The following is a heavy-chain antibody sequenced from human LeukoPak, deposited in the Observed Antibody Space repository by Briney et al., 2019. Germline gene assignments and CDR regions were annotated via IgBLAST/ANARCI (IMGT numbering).Heavy chain of an antibody. Sequence: EASVKASCKASGYTFTSYGISWVRQAPGQGLEWMGWINTYNGNTKYAQKLQGRVTMTTDTSTSTAYMELRRLRSDDTAVYYCASGVIFGVVTDYYMDVWGKGTTVTVSS. J-gene: IGHJ6*03. CDR1: GYTFTSYG. D-gene: IGHD3-3*01. CDR3: ASGVIFGVVTDYYMDV. V-gene: IGHV1-18*01. CDR2: INTYNGNT.